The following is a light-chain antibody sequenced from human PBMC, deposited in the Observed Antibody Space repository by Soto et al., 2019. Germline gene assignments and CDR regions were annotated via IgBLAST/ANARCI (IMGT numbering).Light chain of an antibody. CDR3: AAWDSSLSAGV. Sequence: QSALTQPPSVSAAPGQKVTISCSGSSSNIGDNCVSWYEQLPGTAPKLLIYENDKRPSGISDRFSGSKSGTSATLGITGLQTGDEGDYYCAAWDSSLSAGVFGTGTKLTVL. CDR2: END. J-gene: IGLJ1*01. V-gene: IGLV1-51*02. CDR1: SSNIGDNC.